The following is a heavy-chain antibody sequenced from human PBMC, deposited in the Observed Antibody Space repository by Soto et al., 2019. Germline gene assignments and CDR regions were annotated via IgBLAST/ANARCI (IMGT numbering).Heavy chain of an antibody. CDR1: GFTFSSYA. J-gene: IGHJ6*03. Sequence: GGSLRLSCAASGFTFSSYAMSWVRQAPGKGLEWVSAISGSGGSTYYADSVKGRFTISRDNSKNTLYLQMNSLRAEDTAVYYCAKRLSQKIPTGDFWSGYYTQLPDYYYMDVWGKGTTVTVSS. CDR2: ISGSGGST. V-gene: IGHV3-23*01. D-gene: IGHD3-3*01. CDR3: AKRLSQKIPTGDFWSGYYTQLPDYYYMDV.